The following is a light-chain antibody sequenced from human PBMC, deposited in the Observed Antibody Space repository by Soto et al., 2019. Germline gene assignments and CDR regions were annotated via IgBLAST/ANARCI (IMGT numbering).Light chain of an antibody. CDR3: EAWDDSLNGYV. J-gene: IGLJ1*01. V-gene: IGLV1-44*01. CDR1: SSNIGSNT. CDR2: INN. Sequence: QSVLTQPPSASGTPGQRVTISCSGSSSNIGSNTVNWYQQLPGTAPKLLIYINNQRPSGVPDRFSGSKSGTSASLAISALQPEDEADYYCEAWDDSLNGYVFGTGTKVTVL.